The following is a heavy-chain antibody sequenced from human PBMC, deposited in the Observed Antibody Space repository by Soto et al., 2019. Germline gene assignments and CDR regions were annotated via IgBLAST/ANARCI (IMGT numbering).Heavy chain of an antibody. V-gene: IGHV1-3*01. D-gene: IGHD3-10*01. Sequence: GASVKVSCKASGYTFTSYAMHWVRQAPGQRLEWMGWINAGNSNTKYSQKFQGRVTITRDTSASTAYMELSSLTSEDTAVYYCARGGPPIDYWGQGTLVTVSS. CDR1: GYTFTSYA. CDR3: ARGGPPIDY. CDR2: INAGNSNT. J-gene: IGHJ4*02.